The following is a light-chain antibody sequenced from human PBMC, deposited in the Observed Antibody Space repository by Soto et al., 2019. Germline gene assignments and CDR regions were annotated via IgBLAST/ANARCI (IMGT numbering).Light chain of an antibody. CDR3: MQTLQTRT. V-gene: IGKV2-28*01. J-gene: IGKJ1*01. Sequence: DIVVTQSPLSLTVTPGEPASISCRSSQSLLHSNGYTYLDWYLQKPGQSPQVLIYMGSNRASGGTVRFSGSGSGIDFTLTISRVEAEDAGVYYCMQTLQTRTFGQGTKVEI. CDR2: MGS. CDR1: QSLLHSNGYTY.